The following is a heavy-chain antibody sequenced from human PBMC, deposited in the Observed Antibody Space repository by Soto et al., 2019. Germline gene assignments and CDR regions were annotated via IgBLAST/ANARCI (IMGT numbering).Heavy chain of an antibody. CDR3: AKCGSTSSCPPSWFDP. CDR2: ITGSGGST. CDR1: GFTFSSYA. Sequence: GGSLRLSCAASGFTFSSYAMTWVRQAPGKGLEYVSSITGSGGSTYYADSVRGRFTISRDNSKNTLFVQMNSLRAEDTAIYYCAKCGSTSSCPPSWFDPWGQGTLVTVSS. J-gene: IGHJ5*02. V-gene: IGHV3-23*01. D-gene: IGHD2-2*01.